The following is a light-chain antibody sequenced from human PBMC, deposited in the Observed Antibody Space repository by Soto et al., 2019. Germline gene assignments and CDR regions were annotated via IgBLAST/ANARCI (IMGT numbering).Light chain of an antibody. CDR2: DVF. CDR3: QHYQGGHPHA. J-gene: IGKJ5*01. CDR1: QSVSAR. V-gene: IGKV3-20*01. Sequence: EMLLAQSPAPLSLSPGESSTLSCMASQSVSARLAWYKHKPGQPPRLLISDVFNRASGVAERFSGSGSETDFTLIIRRLEPEDSALYYCQHYQGGHPHAFGQGTRLEIK.